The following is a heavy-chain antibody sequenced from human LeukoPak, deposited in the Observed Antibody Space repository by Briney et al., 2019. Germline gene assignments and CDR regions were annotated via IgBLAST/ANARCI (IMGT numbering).Heavy chain of an antibody. D-gene: IGHD5-18*01. J-gene: IGHJ6*02. CDR2: ISGYNGNT. CDR3: ARGYSYGSDYYYGMDV. CDR1: GYTFTSYA. Sequence: ASAKVSCKASGYTFTSYAISWVRQAPGQGLEWMGWISGYNGNTKYAQKVQGRVTMTTDTSTSTAYMELRSLRSDDTAVYYCARGYSYGSDYYYGMDVWGQGTTVTVSS. V-gene: IGHV1-18*01.